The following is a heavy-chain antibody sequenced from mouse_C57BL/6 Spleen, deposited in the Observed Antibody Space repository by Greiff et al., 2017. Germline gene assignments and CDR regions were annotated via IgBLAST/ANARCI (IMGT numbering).Heavy chain of an antibody. D-gene: IGHD1-1*01. CDR2: IDPSDSYT. V-gene: IGHV1-59*01. Sequence: QVQLQQPGAELVRPGTSVKLSCKASGYTFTSYWMHWVKQRPGQGLEWIGVIDPSDSYTNYNQKFKGKATLTVDTSSSTAYMQLSSLTSEDSAVYYCARSWGVTTVVDFDYWGQGTTLTVSS. CDR1: GYTFTSYW. CDR3: ARSWGVTTVVDFDY. J-gene: IGHJ2*01.